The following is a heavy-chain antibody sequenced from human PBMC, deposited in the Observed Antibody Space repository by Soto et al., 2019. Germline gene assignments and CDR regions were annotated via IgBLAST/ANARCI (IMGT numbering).Heavy chain of an antibody. D-gene: IGHD3-22*01. J-gene: IGHJ4*02. V-gene: IGHV4-61*01. CDR2: IYYSGST. CDR3: ARVISYDSSGYYLYYFDY. CDR1: GGSVSSTSYY. Sequence: SETLSLTCTVSGGSVSSTSYYWTWIRQPPGKGLEWIGYIYYSGSTNYNPSLKSRVTISVDTSKNQFSLKLSSVTAADTAVYYCARVISYDSSGYYLYYFDYWGQGTLVTVSS.